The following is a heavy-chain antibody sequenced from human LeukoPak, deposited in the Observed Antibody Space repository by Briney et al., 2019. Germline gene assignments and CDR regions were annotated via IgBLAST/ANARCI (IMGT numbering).Heavy chain of an antibody. CDR1: GGSIRSYY. CDR2: IYTTGST. D-gene: IGHD6-13*01. J-gene: IGHJ6*03. Sequence: PSETLSLTCTVSGGSIRSYYWSWIRQPAGKGLEWIGRIYTTGSTNYNPSLKSRVTMSVDTSNNQFSLKLSSVTAADTAVYYCARATGYSSSWYYYYYYYMDVWGKGTTVTISS. CDR3: ARATGYSSSWYYYYYYYMDV. V-gene: IGHV4-4*07.